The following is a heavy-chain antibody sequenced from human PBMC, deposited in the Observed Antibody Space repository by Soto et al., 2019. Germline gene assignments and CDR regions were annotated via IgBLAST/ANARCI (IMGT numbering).Heavy chain of an antibody. CDR3: ARDDDNDANALDY. Sequence: LRLSCAASGFTFSKYGMHWVRQAPGKGLEWVALIWNDGIRKVYVDSVKGRFTISRDNSKNTLDLQMNNLRDEDTAVYYCARDDDNDANALDYWGPGTLVTVSS. CDR2: IWNDGIRK. CDR1: GFTFSKYG. J-gene: IGHJ4*02. V-gene: IGHV3-33*01.